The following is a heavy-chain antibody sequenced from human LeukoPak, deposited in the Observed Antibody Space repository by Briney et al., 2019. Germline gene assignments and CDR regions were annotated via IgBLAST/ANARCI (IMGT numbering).Heavy chain of an antibody. CDR2: IYHSGST. Sequence: SETLSLTCTVSGGSIRSYYWSWVRQPPGKGLEWIGYIYHSGSTYYNPSLKSRVTISVDRSKNQFSLKLSSVTAADTAVYYCARGGGYYGSGRLYYFDYWGQGTLVTVSS. V-gene: IGHV4-59*12. D-gene: IGHD3-10*01. J-gene: IGHJ4*02. CDR1: GGSIRSYY. CDR3: ARGGGYYGSGRLYYFDY.